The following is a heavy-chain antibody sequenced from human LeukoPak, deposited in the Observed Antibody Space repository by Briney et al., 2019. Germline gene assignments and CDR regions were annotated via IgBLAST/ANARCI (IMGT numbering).Heavy chain of an antibody. CDR3: ASSNYYDSSGYYRPLDY. V-gene: IGHV1-46*01. CDR2: INPSGGST. D-gene: IGHD3-22*01. CDR1: GYTFTSYY. Sequence: GASVKVSCKASGYTFTSYYMHWVRQAPGQGLEWMGIINPSGGSTSYAQKFQGRVTMTRDTSTSTVYMELSSLRSEDTAVYYRASSNYYDSSGYYRPLDYWGQGTLVTVSS. J-gene: IGHJ4*02.